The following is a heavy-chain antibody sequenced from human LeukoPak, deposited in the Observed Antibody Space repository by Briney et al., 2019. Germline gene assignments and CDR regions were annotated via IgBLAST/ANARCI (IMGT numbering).Heavy chain of an antibody. CDR2: INPNSGGT. Sequence: ASVKVSCKASGYTFTGYYMHWVRQAPGQGLEWMGWINPNSGGTNYAQKFQGRVTMTRGTSISTAYMELSRLRSDDTAVYYCATPGFDSSGYYYHEYFQHWGQGTLVTVSS. D-gene: IGHD3-22*01. J-gene: IGHJ1*01. CDR3: ATPGFDSSGYYYHEYFQH. V-gene: IGHV1-2*02. CDR1: GYTFTGYY.